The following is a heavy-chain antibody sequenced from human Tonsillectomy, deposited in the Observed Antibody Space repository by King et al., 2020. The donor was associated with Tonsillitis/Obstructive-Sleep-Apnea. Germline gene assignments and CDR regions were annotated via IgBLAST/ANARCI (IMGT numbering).Heavy chain of an antibody. D-gene: IGHD5-18*01. V-gene: IGHV3-48*02. Sequence: VQLVESGGGLVQPGGSLRLSCAASGFTFSSYSMNWVCQAPGKGREWVSYIRSIGSTIYYADSVKVRFTISRDNAKNSLYLQMNSLRDEDTAVYYCASLWIQVDSWGQGTLVTVSS. CDR3: ASLWIQVDS. CDR2: IRSIGSTI. CDR1: GFTFSSYS. J-gene: IGHJ4*02.